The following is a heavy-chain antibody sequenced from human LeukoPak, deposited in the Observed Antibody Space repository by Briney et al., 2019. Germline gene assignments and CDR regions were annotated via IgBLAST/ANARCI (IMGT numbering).Heavy chain of an antibody. D-gene: IGHD1-26*01. Sequence: QSGGSLRLSCAASGFTVSTDHMSWVRQAPGKGLEWVAISYSEEWVAISYSGGTSQYEESVKGRFTISRDNSRNTLSLQMKSLRAEDTALYYCARVWELSFDHWGQGTLVTVSS. V-gene: IGHV3-53*01. CDR3: ARVWELSFDH. CDR1: GFTVSTDH. J-gene: IGHJ4*02. CDR2: SYSEEWVAISYSGGTS.